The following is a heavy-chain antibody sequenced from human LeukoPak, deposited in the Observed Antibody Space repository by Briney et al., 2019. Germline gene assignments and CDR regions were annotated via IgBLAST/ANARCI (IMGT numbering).Heavy chain of an antibody. J-gene: IGHJ4*02. Sequence: SETLSLACTVSVGSISSYYWDWIRQPAGKGLEWIGRIYSRGSTNYNPSLKSRVTISVDTSKNQFSLKLSSVTAADTAVYYCARYDVWGSYRAFDYWGQGTLVTVSS. V-gene: IGHV4-4*07. CDR3: ARYDVWGSYRAFDY. CDR2: IYSRGST. D-gene: IGHD3-16*02. CDR1: VGSISSYY.